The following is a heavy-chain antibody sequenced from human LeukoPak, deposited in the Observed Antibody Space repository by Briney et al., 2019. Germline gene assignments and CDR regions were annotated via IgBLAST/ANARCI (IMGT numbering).Heavy chain of an antibody. CDR3: ARGSSGWYEAAFDI. V-gene: IGHV4-30-4*08. CDR2: IYYSGST. J-gene: IGHJ3*02. CDR1: GGSFSGYY. D-gene: IGHD6-19*01. Sequence: SETLSLTCAVYGGSFSGYYWSWIRQPPGKGLEWIGYIYYSGSTYYNPSLKSRVTISVDTSKNQFSLKPSSVTAADTAVYYCARGSSGWYEAAFDIWGQGTMVTVSS.